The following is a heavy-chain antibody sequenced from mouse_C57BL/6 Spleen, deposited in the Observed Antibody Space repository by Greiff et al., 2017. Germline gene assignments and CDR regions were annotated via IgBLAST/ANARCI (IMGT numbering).Heavy chain of an antibody. Sequence: EVQRVESGGGLVKPGGSLKLSCAASGFTFSSYAMSWVRQTPEKRLEWVATISDGGSYTYYPDNVKGRFTISRDNAKNNLYLQMSHLKSEDTAMYYCAREASDGSSYDYWGQGTTLTVSS. CDR1: GFTFSSYA. D-gene: IGHD1-1*01. J-gene: IGHJ2*01. CDR2: ISDGGSYT. V-gene: IGHV5-4*01. CDR3: AREASDGSSYDY.